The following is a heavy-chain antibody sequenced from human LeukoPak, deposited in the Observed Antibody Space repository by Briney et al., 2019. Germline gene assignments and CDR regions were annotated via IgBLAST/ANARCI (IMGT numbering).Heavy chain of an antibody. D-gene: IGHD3-22*01. CDR1: GGTFSSYA. CDR3: ARNPVNTLNMIVSYYFDY. J-gene: IGHJ4*02. V-gene: IGHV1-69*13. Sequence: ASVKVSCKASGGTFSSYAISWVRQAPGQGLEWMGGIIPIFGTANYAQKFQGRVTITADESTSTAYMELSSLRSEDTAVYYCARNPVNTLNMIVSYYFDYWGRGTLVTVSS. CDR2: IIPIFGTA.